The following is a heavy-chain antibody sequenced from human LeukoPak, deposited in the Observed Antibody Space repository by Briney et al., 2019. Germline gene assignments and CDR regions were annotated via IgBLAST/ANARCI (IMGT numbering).Heavy chain of an antibody. V-gene: IGHV3-23*01. J-gene: IGHJ4*02. CDR1: GFTFSHYG. Sequence: GGSLRLSCAASGFTFSHYGMSWVRQAPEKGLEFVSGIYENGGTTYYADSVKGRFSISRDNSKNTLYLQMDSLRGEDTAVYYCAKDFRIGYSAHFDYWGQGALVTVSS. D-gene: IGHD2-21*01. CDR2: IYENGGTT. CDR3: AKDFRIGYSAHFDY.